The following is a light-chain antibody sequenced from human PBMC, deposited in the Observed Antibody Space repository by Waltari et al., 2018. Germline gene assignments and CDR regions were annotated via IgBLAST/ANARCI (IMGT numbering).Light chain of an antibody. CDR2: GKN. Sequence: SSELTQDPAVSVALGQPVRITCPGASLRSDYASRYQQKPGQAPVLVFYGKNNRPSGIPDRFSGSSSGNTASLTITGAQAEDEADYYCNSRDSSGNHLNWVFGGGTKLTVL. V-gene: IGLV3-19*01. CDR3: NSRDSSGNHLNWV. J-gene: IGLJ3*02. CDR1: SLRSDY.